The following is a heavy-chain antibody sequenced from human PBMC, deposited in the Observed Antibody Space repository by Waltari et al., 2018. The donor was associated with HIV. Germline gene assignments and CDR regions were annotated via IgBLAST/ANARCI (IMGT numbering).Heavy chain of an antibody. CDR3: ARRRTMVRGVIRYYFGMDV. CDR2: IYPGDSDT. J-gene: IGHJ6*02. V-gene: IGHV5-51*03. D-gene: IGHD3-10*01. CDR1: GYSFTSYW. Sequence: EVQLVQSGAEVKKPGESLKLPCTGSGYSFTSYWIGWVPQMPGKGLEWMGIIYPGDSDTRYSPSFQGQVNISADKSINTAYLQWNSLKASDTAMYYCARRRTMVRGVIRYYFGMDVWGQGTTVSVSS.